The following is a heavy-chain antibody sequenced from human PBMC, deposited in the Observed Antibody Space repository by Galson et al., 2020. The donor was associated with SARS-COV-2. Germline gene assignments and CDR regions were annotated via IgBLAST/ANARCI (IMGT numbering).Heavy chain of an antibody. Sequence: SETLSLTCTVSGDSISNYFWTWIRQSPEKGLEWIAYIHDSGTTNYNPSFKSRVTMSTDTSTNQVSLNLKSVTAADTAVYYWARGHCSGSGCSIGMLWTFDVWGRGTLVTVSS. D-gene: IGHD3-3*01. CDR1: GDSISNYF. CDR2: IHDSGTT. J-gene: IGHJ2*01. CDR3: ARGHCSGSGCSIGMLWTFDV. V-gene: IGHV4-59*01.